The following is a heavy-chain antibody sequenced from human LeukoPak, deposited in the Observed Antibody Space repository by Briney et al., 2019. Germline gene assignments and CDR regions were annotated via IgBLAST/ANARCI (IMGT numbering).Heavy chain of an antibody. Sequence: GGSLRLSCAAPPLTFSSCDMNWVRQAPGKGLEWVSFISSSSGTIYYADSVRGRFTISRDNAKNSLYLQMNSVRVEDTAVYYCARLFGGVTTFDYWGQGALVTVSS. D-gene: IGHD2-8*02. V-gene: IGHV3-48*01. CDR3: ARLFGGVTTFDY. CDR1: PLTFSSCD. J-gene: IGHJ4*02. CDR2: ISSSSGTI.